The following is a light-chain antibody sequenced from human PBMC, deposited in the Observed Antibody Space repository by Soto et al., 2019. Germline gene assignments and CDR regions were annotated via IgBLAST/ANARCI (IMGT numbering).Light chain of an antibody. J-gene: IGLJ1*01. CDR3: SLYISGSTYV. Sequence: QSALTQPPSVSGSPGQSVTISCTGTSSDVGSYNRLSWYRQPPGTAPKLIMYEVNTRPSGVPDRFSGSKSGSTASLTISGLQAEDEADYYCSLYISGSTYVFGTGTKLTVL. CDR2: EVN. CDR1: SSDVGSYNR. V-gene: IGLV2-18*01.